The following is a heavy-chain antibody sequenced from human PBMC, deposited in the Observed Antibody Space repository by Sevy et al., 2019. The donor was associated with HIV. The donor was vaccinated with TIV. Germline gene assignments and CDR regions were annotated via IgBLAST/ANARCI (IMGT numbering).Heavy chain of an antibody. CDR1: GFTFDDYA. D-gene: IGHD6-13*01. V-gene: IGHV3-9*01. Sequence: GGSLRLSCAASGFTFDDYAMHWVRQAPGKGLEWVSGISWNSGSIGYADSGKGRFTISRDNAKNSLYLQMNSLRAEDTALYYCAKGSGGSWYRLYYYGMDVWGQGTTVTVSS. CDR3: AKGSGGSWYRLYYYGMDV. J-gene: IGHJ6*02. CDR2: ISWNSGSI.